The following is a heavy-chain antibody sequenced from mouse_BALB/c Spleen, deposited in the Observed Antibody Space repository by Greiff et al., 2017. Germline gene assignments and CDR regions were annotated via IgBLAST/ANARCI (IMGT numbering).Heavy chain of an antibody. Sequence: QVQLKQSGPGLVAPSQSLSITCTVSGFSLTSYGVHWVRQPPGKGLEWLGVIWAGGSTNYNSALMSRLSISKDNSKSQVFLKMNSLQTDDTAMYYCARVYYYGSSYPYYAMDYWGQGTSVTVSS. V-gene: IGHV2-9*02. CDR1: GFSLTSYG. J-gene: IGHJ4*01. CDR2: IWAGGST. CDR3: ARVYYYGSSYPYYAMDY. D-gene: IGHD1-1*01.